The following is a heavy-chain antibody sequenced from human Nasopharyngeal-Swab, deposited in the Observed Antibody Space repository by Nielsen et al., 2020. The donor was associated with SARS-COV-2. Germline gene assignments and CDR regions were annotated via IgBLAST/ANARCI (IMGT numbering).Heavy chain of an antibody. J-gene: IGHJ3*02. Sequence: GGSLRLSCAASGFTFSSYAMSWVRQAPGKGLEWVSAISGSGGSTYYADSVKGRFTISRDNSKNTLYLQMNSLRAEDTAVYYCAKKILMYDILKGAFDIWGQGTMVTVSS. V-gene: IGHV3-23*01. D-gene: IGHD3-9*01. CDR3: AKKILMYDILKGAFDI. CDR2: ISGSGGST. CDR1: GFTFSSYA.